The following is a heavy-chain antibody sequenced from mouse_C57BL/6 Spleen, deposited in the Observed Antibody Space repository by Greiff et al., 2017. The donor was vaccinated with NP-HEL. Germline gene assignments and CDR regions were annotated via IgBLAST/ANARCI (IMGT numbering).Heavy chain of an antibody. CDR3: ARNYCSSYWYFDV. CDR1: GYTFTSYW. D-gene: IGHD1-1*01. Sequence: QVPLQQPGAELVRPGSSVKLSCKASGYTFTSYWMDWVKQRPGQGLEWIGNIYPSDSETQYNQKFTYKATLTVDKSSSTAYMQRSSLTSEDSAVYYCARNYCSSYWYFDVWGTGTTVTVSS. CDR2: IYPSDSET. V-gene: IGHV1-61*01. J-gene: IGHJ1*03.